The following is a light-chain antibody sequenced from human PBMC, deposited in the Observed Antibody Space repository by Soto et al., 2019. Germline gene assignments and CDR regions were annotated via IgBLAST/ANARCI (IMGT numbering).Light chain of an antibody. CDR3: QQHGRSPPTT. J-gene: IGKJ2*01. Sequence: EIVLTQSPGTLSLSPGERATLSCRASQSVSGTYLAWYQQKPGQAPRLLIYDASSRATGIPDRFSGSGSGTDFTLTISRLEPEDFAVYYCQQHGRSPPTTFGQGTKLEIK. CDR1: QSVSGTY. CDR2: DAS. V-gene: IGKV3-20*01.